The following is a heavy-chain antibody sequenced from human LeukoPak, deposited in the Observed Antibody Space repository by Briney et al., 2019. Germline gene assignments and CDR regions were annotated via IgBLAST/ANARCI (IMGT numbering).Heavy chain of an antibody. Sequence: SETLSLTCAVYGGSFSGYYWSWIRQPPGKGLEWIGYIYHSGSTYYSPSLKSRVTISVDRSKNQFSLKLSSVTAADTAVYYCHFQGYCSSTSCYTYATGDYGMDVWGQGTTVTVSS. D-gene: IGHD2-2*02. J-gene: IGHJ6*02. CDR2: IYHSGST. CDR3: HFQGYCSSTSCYTYATGDYGMDV. V-gene: IGHV4-34*01. CDR1: GGSFSGYY.